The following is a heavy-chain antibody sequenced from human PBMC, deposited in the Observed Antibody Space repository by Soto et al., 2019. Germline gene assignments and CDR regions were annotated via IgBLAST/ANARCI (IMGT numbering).Heavy chain of an antibody. CDR2: IYWDDDK. V-gene: IGHV2-5*02. D-gene: IGHD5-12*01. J-gene: IGHJ3*02. Sequence: QITLKESGPPLVKPTQTLTLTCTFSGFSLSTSGVGVGWIRQPPGRALEWLAVIYWDDDKRYSPSLNRRLTISKDTSKNQVVLTMTNLDPVDTATYYCAHRRDTVEGALDIWGQGTMVTVSS. CDR1: GFSLSTSGVG. CDR3: AHRRDTVEGALDI.